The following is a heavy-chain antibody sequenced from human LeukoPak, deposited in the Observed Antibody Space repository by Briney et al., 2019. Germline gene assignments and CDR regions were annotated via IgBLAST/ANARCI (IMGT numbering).Heavy chain of an antibody. CDR3: ARDHTRLYDYVWGSYRSFDDY. CDR1: GYTFTRYY. V-gene: IGHV7-4-1*02. CDR2: INTNTGNP. D-gene: IGHD3-16*02. J-gene: IGHJ4*02. Sequence: ASVKVSCKASGYTFTRYYIHWVRQAPGQGLEWMGWINTNTGNPTYAQGFTGRFVFSLDTSVSTAYLQISSLKAEDTAVYYCARDHTRLYDYVWGSYRSFDDYWGQGTLVTVSS.